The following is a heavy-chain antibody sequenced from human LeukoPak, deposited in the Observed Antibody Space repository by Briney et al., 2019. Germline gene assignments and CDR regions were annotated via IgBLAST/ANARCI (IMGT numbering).Heavy chain of an antibody. V-gene: IGHV4-61*02. CDR3: ARVGYCSSTSCYLPKYYYYMDV. CDR1: GGSISSGSYY. J-gene: IGHJ6*03. Sequence: SQTLSLTCTVSGGSISSGSYYWSWNRQPAGKGLEWIGRIYTSGSTNYNPSLKSRVTISVDTSKNQFSLKLSSVTAADTAVYYCARVGYCSSTSCYLPKYYYYMDVWGKGTTVTVSS. CDR2: IYTSGST. D-gene: IGHD2-2*01.